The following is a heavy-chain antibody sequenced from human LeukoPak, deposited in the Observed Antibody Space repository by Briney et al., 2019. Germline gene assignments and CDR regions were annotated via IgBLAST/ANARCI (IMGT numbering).Heavy chain of an antibody. J-gene: IGHJ5*02. CDR1: GFTFSNYG. V-gene: IGHV3-15*01. Sequence: PGGSLRLSCAASGFTFSNYGMSWVRQAPGKGLEWVGLIKTKSEGGTGDYAAPVKGRFTISRDDSKNTLYLQMNSLKTEDTAVYYCTTLRGYWTPLDPWGQGTLVTVSS. CDR2: IKTKSEGGTG. D-gene: IGHD2-8*01. CDR3: TTLRGYWTPLDP.